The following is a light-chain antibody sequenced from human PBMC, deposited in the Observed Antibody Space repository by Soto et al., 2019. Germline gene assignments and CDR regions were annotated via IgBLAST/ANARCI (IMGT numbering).Light chain of an antibody. V-gene: IGKV1-5*03. CDR1: QSISSW. CDR3: QQANSFPLT. J-gene: IGKJ4*01. Sequence: DIRMTQSPSTLSASVGDRVTITCRAIQSISSWLAWYQQKPGKAPKLLIYKASSLESGVPSRFSGSGSGTDFTLTISSLQPEDFATYYCQQANSFPLTFGGGTKVDIK. CDR2: KAS.